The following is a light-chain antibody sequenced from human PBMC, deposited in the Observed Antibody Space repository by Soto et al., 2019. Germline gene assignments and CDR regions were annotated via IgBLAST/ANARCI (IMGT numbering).Light chain of an antibody. CDR1: SSNIGEGYD. V-gene: IGLV1-40*01. Sequence: QSVLTQPPSVPGAPGQRVTVSCTGSSSNIGEGYDVHWYQKLPGTAPKLLIYGNTNRPSGVPDRFSGSKSGASASLAITGLQAEDEAEYYCQSYDSSLSGVVFGGGTKLTVL. CDR3: QSYDSSLSGVV. CDR2: GNT. J-gene: IGLJ2*01.